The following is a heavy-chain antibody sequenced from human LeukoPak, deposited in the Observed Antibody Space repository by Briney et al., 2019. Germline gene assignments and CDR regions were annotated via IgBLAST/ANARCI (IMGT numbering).Heavy chain of an antibody. CDR3: ARESDSSGYYPDAFDI. D-gene: IGHD3-22*01. J-gene: IGHJ3*02. V-gene: IGHV3-11*06. Sequence: SVKGRFTISRDNAKNSLYLQMNSLRAEDTAVYYCARESDSSGYYPDAFDIWGQGTMVTVSS.